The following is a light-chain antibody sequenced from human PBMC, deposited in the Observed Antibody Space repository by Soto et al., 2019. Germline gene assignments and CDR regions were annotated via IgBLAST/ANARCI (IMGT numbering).Light chain of an antibody. CDR3: QQYNNWPWT. J-gene: IGKJ1*01. Sequence: VMMTQSPANLSVSTGGRATLSCRASQSISDTLAWYQQKPGQAPRLLIHGASTRATGFPARFSGSGSGTDFTLTISSLQSEDFAVYYCQQYNNWPWTFGQGSKV. V-gene: IGKV3-15*01. CDR2: GAS. CDR1: QSISDT.